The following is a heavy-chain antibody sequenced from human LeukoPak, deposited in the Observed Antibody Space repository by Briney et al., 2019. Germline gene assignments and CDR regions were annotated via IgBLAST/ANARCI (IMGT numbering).Heavy chain of an antibody. CDR2: INGYGSDT. CDR3: TRGGSGTYGEFDY. V-gene: IGHV3-74*01. J-gene: IGHJ4*02. D-gene: IGHD1-26*01. Sequence: GGSLRLSCAGSGFSFGSYWMHWVRQAPGKGLVWVSRINGYGSDTSYADFVKGRFTISRDDAKNTVYLQVNSLRAEDTAVFYCTRGGSGTYGEFDYWGQGTLVTVSS. CDR1: GFSFGSYW.